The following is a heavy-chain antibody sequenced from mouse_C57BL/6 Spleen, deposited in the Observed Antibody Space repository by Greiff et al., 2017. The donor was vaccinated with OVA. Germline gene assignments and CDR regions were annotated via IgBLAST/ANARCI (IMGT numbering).Heavy chain of an antibody. D-gene: IGHD2-5*01. CDR3: ASYSNYVWYFDV. CDR2: INPYNGGT. CDR1: GYTFTDYY. V-gene: IGHV1-19*01. Sequence: VQLQQSGPVLVKPGASVKMSCKASGYTFTDYYMNWVKQSHGKSLEWIGVINPYNGGTSYNQTFKGKATLTVDKSSSTAYMELNSLTSEDSAVYYCASYSNYVWYFDVWGTGTTVTVSS. J-gene: IGHJ1*03.